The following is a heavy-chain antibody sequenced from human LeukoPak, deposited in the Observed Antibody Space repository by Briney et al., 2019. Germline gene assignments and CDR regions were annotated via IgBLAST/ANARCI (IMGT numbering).Heavy chain of an antibody. CDR2: IIPIFGTA. V-gene: IGHV1-69*05. CDR3: ARSPIVGATTPPCCYYYMDV. J-gene: IGHJ6*03. CDR1: GGTFSSYA. D-gene: IGHD1-26*01. Sequence: ASVKVSCKASGGTFSSYAISWVRQAPGQGLEWMGGIIPIFGTANYAQKFQGRVTITTDESTSTAYMELSSLRSEDTAVYYCARSPIVGATTPPCCYYYMDVWGKGTTVTVSS.